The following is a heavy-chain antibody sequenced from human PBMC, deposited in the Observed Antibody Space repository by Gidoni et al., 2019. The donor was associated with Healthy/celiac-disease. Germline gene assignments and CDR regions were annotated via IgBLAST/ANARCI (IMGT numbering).Heavy chain of an antibody. Sequence: EVQLLESGGGLVPPGGSLRLSWSASGFPLRTYAISWVRQAPGQGLEWVSAISGSGGSTYYADSVKGRFTISRDNSKNTLYLQMNSLRAEDTAVYYCAKDHIFGVVTPETYNWFDPWGQGTLVTVSS. V-gene: IGHV3-23*01. CDR2: ISGSGGST. D-gene: IGHD3-3*01. CDR3: AKDHIFGVVTPETYNWFDP. J-gene: IGHJ5*02. CDR1: GFPLRTYA.